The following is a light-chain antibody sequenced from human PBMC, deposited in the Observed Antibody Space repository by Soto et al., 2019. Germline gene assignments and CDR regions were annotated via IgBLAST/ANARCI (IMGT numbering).Light chain of an antibody. CDR1: DSDVGNYNL. V-gene: IGLV2-23*03. Sequence: QSALTQPASVSGSPGQSITISCTGTDSDVGNYNLVSWYQQHPDKAPKVMIHEGSKRPSGVSGRFSGSKSGNTASLTISGLQAEDEADYYCCSYARGNTFVFGTGTKVTVL. CDR2: EGS. CDR3: CSYARGNTFV. J-gene: IGLJ1*01.